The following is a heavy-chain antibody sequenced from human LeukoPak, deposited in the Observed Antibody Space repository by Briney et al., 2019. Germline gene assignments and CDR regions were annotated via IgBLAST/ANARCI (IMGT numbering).Heavy chain of an antibody. CDR2: INHSGST. J-gene: IGHJ4*02. Sequence: SETLSLTCTVSGGSISSSSYYWGWIRQPPGKGLEWIGEINHSGSTNYNPSLKSRVTIPLDTSKNQFSLKLSSVTAADTAVYYCALGDGYNFFRLDFWGQGTLVTVSS. V-gene: IGHV4-39*07. CDR3: ALGDGYNFFRLDF. D-gene: IGHD5-24*01. CDR1: GGSISSSSYY.